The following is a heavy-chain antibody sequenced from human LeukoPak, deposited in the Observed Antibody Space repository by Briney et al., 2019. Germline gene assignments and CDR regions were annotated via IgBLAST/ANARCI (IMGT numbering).Heavy chain of an antibody. Sequence: SVKVSCKASRDTFDSYSISWVRQAPGQGLEWMEWTIPMFGSANYAQKLQGRVTITTDQSTTTAYMELSSLSPEDTAVYYCARVGRSRGSLPNSYYYMDVWGKGTTVTVSS. CDR3: ARVGRSRGSLPNSYYYMDV. D-gene: IGHD2-15*01. J-gene: IGHJ6*03. CDR1: RDTFDSYS. V-gene: IGHV1-69*05. CDR2: TIPMFGSA.